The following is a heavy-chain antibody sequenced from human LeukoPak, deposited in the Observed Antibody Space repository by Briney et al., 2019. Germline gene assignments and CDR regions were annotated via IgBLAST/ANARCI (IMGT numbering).Heavy chain of an antibody. V-gene: IGHV4-59*01. CDR1: GGSISSYY. D-gene: IGHD3-22*01. CDR3: ARELPIVVATASGAFDI. CDR2: IYYSGST. Sequence: SETLSLTCTVSGGSISSYYWSWIRQPPGKGLEWIGYIYYSGSTNYNPSLKSRVTISVDASKNQLSLKLSSVTAADTAVYYCARELPIVVATASGAFDIWGQGTMVTVSS. J-gene: IGHJ3*02.